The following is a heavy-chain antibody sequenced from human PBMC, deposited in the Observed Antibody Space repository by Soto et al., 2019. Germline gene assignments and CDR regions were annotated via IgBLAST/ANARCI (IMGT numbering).Heavy chain of an antibody. J-gene: IGHJ4*02. CDR2: IIPIFGTA. CDR3: ARGFTRYCSSTSCYHLDY. V-gene: IGHV1-69*13. D-gene: IGHD2-2*01. Sequence: AASVKVSCKASGGTFSSYAISWVRQAPGQGLEWMGGIIPIFGTANYAQKFQGRVTITADESTSTAYMELSSLRSEDTAVYYCARGFTRYCSSTSCYHLDYWGQGTLVTVSS. CDR1: GGTFSSYA.